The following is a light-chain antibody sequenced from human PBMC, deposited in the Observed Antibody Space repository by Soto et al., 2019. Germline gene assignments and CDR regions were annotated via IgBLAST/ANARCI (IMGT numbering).Light chain of an antibody. J-gene: IGKJ1*01. CDR2: KAS. V-gene: IGKV1-5*03. CDR3: QQYRT. CDR1: QSISSW. Sequence: DIQMTQSPSTLSASLGDRVTITCRASQSISSWLAWYQQKPGKAPKLLIYKASSLESGVPSRFSGSGFGTEFTLTISSLQPDDFATYYCQQYRTFGQGTKVDI.